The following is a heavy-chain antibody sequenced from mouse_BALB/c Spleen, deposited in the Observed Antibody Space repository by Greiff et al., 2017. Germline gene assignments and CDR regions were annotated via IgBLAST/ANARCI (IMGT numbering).Heavy chain of an antibody. J-gene: IGHJ4*01. V-gene: IGHV2-9*02. CDR3: ARGGYGNYLYAMDY. D-gene: IGHD2-10*02. CDR1: GFSLTSYG. CDR2: IWAGGST. Sequence: QVQLKESGPGLVAPSQSLSITCTVSGFSLTSYGVHWVRQPPGKGLEWLGVIWAGGSTNYNSALMSRLSISKDNSKSQVFLKMNSLQTDDTAMYYCARGGYGNYLYAMDYWGQGTSVTVAS.